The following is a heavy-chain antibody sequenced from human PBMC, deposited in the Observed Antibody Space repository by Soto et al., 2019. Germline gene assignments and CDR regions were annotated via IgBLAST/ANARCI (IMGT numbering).Heavy chain of an antibody. J-gene: IGHJ6*04. CDR1: GFTVSSKY. Sequence: EVHLVESGGGLVQPGGSLRLSCAASGFTVSSKYMSWVRQAPGKGLEWVSLIQSGGPTYYADSVKGRFTISRDTSENTLHLQMDSLRAEDTAVYYCARDDVLCEGGRCYGVPLDVGGKVTTVTVSS. V-gene: IGHV3-66*01. D-gene: IGHD2-15*01. CDR3: ARDDVLCEGGRCYGVPLDV. CDR2: IQSGGPT.